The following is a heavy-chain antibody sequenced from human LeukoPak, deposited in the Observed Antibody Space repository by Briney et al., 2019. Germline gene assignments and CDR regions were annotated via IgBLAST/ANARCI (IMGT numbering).Heavy chain of an antibody. CDR2: IKQDGSEK. D-gene: IGHD3-10*01. J-gene: IGHJ4*02. CDR3: AREWFGELQY. CDR1: GFTFSSYA. V-gene: IGHV3-7*05. Sequence: PGGSLRLSCAASGFTFSSYAMSWVRQAPGKGLEWVANIKQDGSEKYYVDSVKGRFTISRDNAKNSLYLQMNSLRAEDTAVYYCAREWFGELQYWGQGALVTVSS.